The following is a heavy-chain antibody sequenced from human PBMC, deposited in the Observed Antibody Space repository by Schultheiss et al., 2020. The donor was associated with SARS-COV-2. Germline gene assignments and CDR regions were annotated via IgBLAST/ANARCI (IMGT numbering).Heavy chain of an antibody. CDR1: GFTFSSYA. CDR3: ARGLSIQLWLDPAPNY. D-gene: IGHD5-18*01. J-gene: IGHJ4*02. V-gene: IGHV3-30*03. Sequence: GGSLRLSCAASGFTFSSYAMSWVRQAPGKGLEWVAVISYDGSNKYYADSVKGRFTISRDNSKNTLYLQMNSLRAEDTAVYYCARGLSIQLWLDPAPNYWGQGTLVTVSS. CDR2: ISYDGSNK.